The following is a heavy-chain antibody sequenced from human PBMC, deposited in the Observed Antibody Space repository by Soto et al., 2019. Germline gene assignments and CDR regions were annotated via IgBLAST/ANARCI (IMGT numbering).Heavy chain of an antibody. CDR1: GFTFSDQY. D-gene: IGHD6-19*01. CDR3: VRAGTIGWTHWLDP. CDR2: SRNRANSYST. J-gene: IGHJ5*02. V-gene: IGHV3-72*01. Sequence: GGSLRLSCAASGFTFSDQYMDWVRQAPGKGLEWVGRSRNRANSYSTEYAPSVKGRFTLSRDDSKNSLYLQMNSLNTDDTAVYYCVRAGTIGWTHWLDPWGQGTLVTVSS.